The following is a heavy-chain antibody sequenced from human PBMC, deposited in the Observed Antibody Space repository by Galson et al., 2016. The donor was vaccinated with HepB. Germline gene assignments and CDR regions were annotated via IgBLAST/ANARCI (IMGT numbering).Heavy chain of an antibody. CDR1: GFVFSNFG. V-gene: IGHV3-23*01. Sequence: SLRLSCAASGFVFSNFGLSWVRQAPGKGLEWVASISTRRTTYYSDSVQGRFTISRDYSNNTLYLQMNGLRAEDTAVYYCAKERLVRRIFDHWGQGTLLTVSS. D-gene: IGHD1-1*01. CDR2: ISTRRTT. J-gene: IGHJ4*02. CDR3: AKERLVRRIFDH.